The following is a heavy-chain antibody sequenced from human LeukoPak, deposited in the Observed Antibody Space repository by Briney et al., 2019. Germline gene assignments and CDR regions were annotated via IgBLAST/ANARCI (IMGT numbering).Heavy chain of an antibody. CDR1: GFTFSSYS. D-gene: IGHD1-26*01. CDR2: ISSSSTYI. CDR3: ARAGSGRSPDWFDP. V-gene: IGHV3-21*06. J-gene: IGHJ5*02. Sequence: PGGSLRLSCAASGFTFSSYSMNWVRQAPGKGLEWVSSISSSSTYIHYADSVKGRFTISRDNAKNSLYLQMNSLRAEDTAVYYCARAGSGRSPDWFDPWGQGTLVTVSS.